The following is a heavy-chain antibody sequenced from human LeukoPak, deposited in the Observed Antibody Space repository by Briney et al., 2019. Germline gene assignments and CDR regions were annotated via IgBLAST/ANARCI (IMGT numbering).Heavy chain of an antibody. CDR1: GFTFSSYA. Sequence: PGRSLRLSCAASGFTFSSYAMHWCRQAPGKGLEWVSSISSSSSYIYYADSVKGRFTISRDNAKNSLYLQMNSLRAEDTAVYYCARERVGATIYQYWGQGTLVTVSS. CDR2: ISSSSSYI. CDR3: ARERVGATIYQY. J-gene: IGHJ4*02. D-gene: IGHD1-26*01. V-gene: IGHV3-21*01.